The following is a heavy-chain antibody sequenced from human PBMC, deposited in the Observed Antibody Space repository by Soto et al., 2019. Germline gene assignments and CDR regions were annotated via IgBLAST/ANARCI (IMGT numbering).Heavy chain of an antibody. D-gene: IGHD6-13*01. J-gene: IGHJ5*02. CDR2: IYYSGST. CDR1: GGSLSSGGYY. CDR3: ARENSSSRGPRWFDP. V-gene: IGHV4-31*03. Sequence: SETLSLTCTVSGGSLSSGGYYWSWIRQHPGKGLEWIGYIYYSGSTYYNPSLKSRVTISVDTSKNQFSLKLSSVTAADTAVYYCARENSSSRGPRWFDPWGQGTLVTVSS.